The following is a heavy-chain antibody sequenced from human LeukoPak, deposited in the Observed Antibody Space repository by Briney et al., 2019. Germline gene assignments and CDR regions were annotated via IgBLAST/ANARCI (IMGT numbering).Heavy chain of an antibody. CDR1: GYTFTSYD. CDR3: ARYCYDILTGYSAFDI. V-gene: IGHV1-8*01. D-gene: IGHD3-9*01. J-gene: IGHJ3*02. CDR2: INPNSGNT. Sequence: GASVKLSCKASGYTFTSYDINWVRQATGQGLEWMASINPNSGNTGYAQKFQGRVTMTRNTSISTAYMELSSLRSEDTAVYYCARYCYDILTGYSAFDIWGQGTMVTVSS.